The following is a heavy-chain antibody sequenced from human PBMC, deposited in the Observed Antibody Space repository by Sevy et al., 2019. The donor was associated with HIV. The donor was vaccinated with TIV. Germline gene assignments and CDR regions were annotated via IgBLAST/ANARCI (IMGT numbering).Heavy chain of an antibody. V-gene: IGHV3-48*02. CDR3: AREENRELGTIPLDS. Sequence: GGSLRLSCAASGFTFSHHNMNWVRQAPGKGLEWISYISKKGSTTYFADSVRGRFTISRDNAKNSLFLEMHSLTDEDTAVYYCAREENRELGTIPLDSWGRGIQVTVSS. J-gene: IGHJ4*02. CDR2: ISKKGSTT. D-gene: IGHD7-27*01. CDR1: GFTFSHHN.